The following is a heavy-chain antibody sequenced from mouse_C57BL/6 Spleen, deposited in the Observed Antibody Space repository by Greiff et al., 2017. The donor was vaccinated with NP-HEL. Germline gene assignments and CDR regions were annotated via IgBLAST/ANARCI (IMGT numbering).Heavy chain of an antibody. CDR3: ARGVDGSSYNY. D-gene: IGHD1-1*01. Sequence: EVQLVESGGDLVKPGGSLKLSCAASGFTFSSYGMSWVRQTPDKRLEWVATISSCGSYTYYPDSVKRRFTISRENAKNTLYLKMSSLKSEDTAMYYCARGVDGSSYNYWGQGTTLTVSS. CDR1: GFTFSSYG. J-gene: IGHJ2*01. V-gene: IGHV5-6*01. CDR2: ISSCGSYT.